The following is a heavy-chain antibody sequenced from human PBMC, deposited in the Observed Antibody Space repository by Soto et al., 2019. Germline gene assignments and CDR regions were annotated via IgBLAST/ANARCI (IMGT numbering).Heavy chain of an antibody. Sequence: GGSLRLSCAASGFTFSSYWMHWVRQAPGKGLVWVSRINSDGSSTSYADSVKGRFTISRDNAKNTLYLQMNSLRAEDTAVYYCARVAAAGIGTNDAFDIWGQGTMVTVSS. CDR1: GFTFSSYW. J-gene: IGHJ3*02. V-gene: IGHV3-74*01. CDR2: INSDGSST. CDR3: ARVAAAGIGTNDAFDI. D-gene: IGHD6-13*01.